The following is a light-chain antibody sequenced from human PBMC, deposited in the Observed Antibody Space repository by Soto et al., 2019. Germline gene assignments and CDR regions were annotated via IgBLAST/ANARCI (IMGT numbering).Light chain of an antibody. CDR1: SNDVGGYNY. V-gene: IGLV2-14*01. CDR3: SSYTSSSTRV. Sequence: SGLTQPASVSGSPGQSITISCTGTSNDVGGYNYVSWYQQHPGKAPKLMIYDVSNRPSGVSNRFSGSKSGNTASLTISGLQAEDEADYYCSSYTSSSTRVFGTGTKVTVL. CDR2: DVS. J-gene: IGLJ1*01.